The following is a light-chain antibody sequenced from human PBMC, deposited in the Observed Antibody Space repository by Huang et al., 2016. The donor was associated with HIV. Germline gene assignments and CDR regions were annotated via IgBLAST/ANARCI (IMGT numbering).Light chain of an antibody. V-gene: IGKV1-27*01. J-gene: IGKJ3*01. CDR2: AAS. Sequence: DIQMTQSPSSLSACVGDRVTITCRASQGICNYLAWYQQIPGKVPKLLIYAASTWQSGVPSRFSGSGSGTDFTLTSSSLQPEDVATYFCQSYNSAPLFTFGPGTTVDIK. CDR1: QGICNY. CDR3: QSYNSAPLFT.